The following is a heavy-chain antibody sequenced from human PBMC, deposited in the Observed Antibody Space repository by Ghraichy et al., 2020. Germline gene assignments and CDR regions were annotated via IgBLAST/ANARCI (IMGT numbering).Heavy chain of an antibody. CDR2: ISGSGGST. J-gene: IGHJ4*02. CDR3: AKVRHLYYDFWSGWGY. V-gene: IGHV3-23*01. CDR1: GFTFSSYA. D-gene: IGHD3-3*01. Sequence: GGSLRLSCAASGFTFSSYAMSWVRQAPGKGLEWVSAISGSGGSTYYADSVKGRFTISRDNSKNTLYLQMNSLRAEDTAVYYCAKVRHLYYDFWSGWGYWGQGTLVTVSS.